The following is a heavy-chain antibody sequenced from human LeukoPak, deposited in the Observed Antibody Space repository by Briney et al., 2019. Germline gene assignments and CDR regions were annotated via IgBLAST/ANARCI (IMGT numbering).Heavy chain of an antibody. Sequence: SETLSLTCTVSGGSISSSSYYWGWIRQPPGKGLEWIGSIYYSGSTYYNPSLKSRVTISVDTSKNQFSLKLSSVTAADTAVYYCARSPWYYYDSSGSDAFDIWGQGTMVTVSS. CDR2: IYYSGST. V-gene: IGHV4-39*07. D-gene: IGHD3-22*01. CDR3: ARSPWYYYDSSGSDAFDI. CDR1: GGSISSSSYY. J-gene: IGHJ3*02.